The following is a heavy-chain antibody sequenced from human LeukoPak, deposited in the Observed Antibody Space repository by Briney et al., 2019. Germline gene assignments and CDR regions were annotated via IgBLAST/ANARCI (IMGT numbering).Heavy chain of an antibody. CDR3: ARQPSSGSYCFDY. CDR1: GGSISSGGYY. CDR2: IYHSGST. J-gene: IGHJ4*02. D-gene: IGHD1-26*01. V-gene: IGHV4-30-2*01. Sequence: SETLSLTCTVSGGSISSGGYYWSWIRQPPGKGLEWIGYIYHSGSTYYNPSLKSRVTISVDRSKNQFSLKVSSVTAADTAVYYCARQPSSGSYCFDYWGQGTLVTVSS.